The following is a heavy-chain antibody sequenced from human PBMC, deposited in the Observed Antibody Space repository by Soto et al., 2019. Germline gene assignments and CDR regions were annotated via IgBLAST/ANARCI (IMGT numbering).Heavy chain of an antibody. Sequence: PSETLSLTCNVSGGSISGYYWSWIRQPPGKGLEYIGYIYYRGSTNYNPSLESRVTMSADTSRNQFSLKVNSVTAADTAVYYCARQQMLPFYYALDVWGQGTTVTVYS. CDR2: IYYRGST. J-gene: IGHJ6*02. D-gene: IGHD6-13*01. CDR3: ARQQMLPFYYALDV. V-gene: IGHV4-59*01. CDR1: GGSISGYY.